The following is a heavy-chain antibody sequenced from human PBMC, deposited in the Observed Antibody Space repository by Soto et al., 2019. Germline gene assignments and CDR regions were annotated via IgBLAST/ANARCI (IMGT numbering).Heavy chain of an antibody. V-gene: IGHV3-53*02. CDR2: IYTAGGT. CDR1: GFTVSNTY. CDR3: ASALPVAKGGFDP. Sequence: EVQLVETGGGLIQPGGSLRLSCAASGFTVSNTYMTWVRQPPGKGLECVSVIYTAGGTNYADSVKGRFIISRDNSKNTLYLQMNSLRAEDTAVYDCASALPVAKGGFDPWGQGTLVTVSS. J-gene: IGHJ5*02. D-gene: IGHD2-2*01.